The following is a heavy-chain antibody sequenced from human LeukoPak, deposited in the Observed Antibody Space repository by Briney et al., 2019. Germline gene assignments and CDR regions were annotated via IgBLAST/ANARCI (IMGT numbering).Heavy chain of an antibody. J-gene: IGHJ4*02. Sequence: GGSLRLSCVASGFTFSSYSMNWVRQAPGKGLEWVSSISSSSSSYIYYADSVKGRFTISRDNAKNSLYLQMNSLRAEDTAVYYCASLRGLYCSSTSCPLGYFDYWGQGTLVTVSS. CDR2: ISSSSSSYI. D-gene: IGHD2-2*01. CDR3: ASLRGLYCSSTSCPLGYFDY. CDR1: GFTFSSYS. V-gene: IGHV3-21*01.